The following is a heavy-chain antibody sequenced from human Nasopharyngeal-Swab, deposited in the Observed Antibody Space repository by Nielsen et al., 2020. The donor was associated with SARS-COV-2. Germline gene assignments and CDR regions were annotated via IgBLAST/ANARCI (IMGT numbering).Heavy chain of an antibody. D-gene: IGHD3-10*01. CDR2: ISYEGSKK. CDR1: GFSFNNYG. CDR3: ARKDVFAYGVDAFDI. J-gene: IGHJ3*02. Sequence: GESLKISCTASGFSFNNYGMHWVRQAPGKGLEWVAVISYEGSKKKYAESVEGRFTISRDFSKNTLYLQMNSLRPEDTAVYYCARKDVFAYGVDAFDIWGQGTMVTVSS. V-gene: IGHV3-30*03.